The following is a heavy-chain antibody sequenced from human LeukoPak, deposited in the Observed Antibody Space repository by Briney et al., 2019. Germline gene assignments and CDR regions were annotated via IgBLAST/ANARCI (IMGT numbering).Heavy chain of an antibody. V-gene: IGHV4-30-2*01. D-gene: IGHD1-7*01. J-gene: IGHJ4*02. CDR1: GGSFSWGGSY. CDR2: IFHNGET. CDR3: ARDSRLASRTGTFDS. Sequence: PSQTLSLTCTISGGSFSWGGSYWSWIRQPPGKGLEWLGYIFHNGETYYNSSLKSRVSLSVDKANKKFSLRLTSVTAADTAVYFCARDSRLASRTGTFDSWGQGTLVIVSS.